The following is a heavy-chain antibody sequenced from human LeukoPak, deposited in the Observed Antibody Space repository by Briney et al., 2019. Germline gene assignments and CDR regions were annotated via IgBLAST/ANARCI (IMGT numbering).Heavy chain of an antibody. V-gene: IGHV1-8*01. D-gene: IGHD3-22*01. J-gene: IGHJ4*02. CDR3: ARQSYYYDSSGHYVYYFDY. CDR2: MNPNSGNT. Sequence: ASVKVSCKASGYTFTSYDINWVRQATGQGLEWMGWMNPNSGNTGYAQKFQGRVTMTRNTSISTAYMELSSLRSEDTAVYYCARQSYYYDSSGHYVYYFDYWGQGTLVTVSS. CDR1: GYTFTSYD.